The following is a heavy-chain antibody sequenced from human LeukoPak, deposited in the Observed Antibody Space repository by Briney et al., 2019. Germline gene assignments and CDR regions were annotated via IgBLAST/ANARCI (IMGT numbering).Heavy chain of an antibody. Sequence: PGGSLRLSCAASGFTFSSYAMSWVRQAPGKGLEWVSAISGSGGSTYYADSVKGRFTISRDNSKNTLYLQMNSLRAEDTAVYYCANEIEERTTNYYYYMDVWGKGTTVTVSS. J-gene: IGHJ6*03. CDR2: ISGSGGST. CDR1: GFTFSSYA. D-gene: IGHD5-24*01. CDR3: ANEIEERTTNYYYYMDV. V-gene: IGHV3-23*01.